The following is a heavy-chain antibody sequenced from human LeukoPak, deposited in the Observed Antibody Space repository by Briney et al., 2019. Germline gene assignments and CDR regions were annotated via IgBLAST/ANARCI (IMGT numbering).Heavy chain of an antibody. Sequence: SVKVSCKASGGTFSSYAISWVRQAPGQGLEWMGRIIPILGIANYAQKFQGRVTITADKSTSTAYMELISLRSEDTAVYYCARDPLYSGYDHGWFDPWGQGTLVTVSS. CDR2: IIPILGIA. D-gene: IGHD5-12*01. J-gene: IGHJ5*02. CDR3: ARDPLYSGYDHGWFDP. V-gene: IGHV1-69*04. CDR1: GGTFSSYA.